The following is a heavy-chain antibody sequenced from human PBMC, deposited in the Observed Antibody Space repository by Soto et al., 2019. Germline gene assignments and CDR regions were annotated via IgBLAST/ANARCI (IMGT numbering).Heavy chain of an antibody. D-gene: IGHD1-1*01. J-gene: IGHJ4*02. Sequence: EVQLVESGGGLVQPGGSLRLSCAASGFTFSSYWMSWARQAPGKGLEWVANIKQDGSEKYYVDSVRGRFTISRDNAKNSLYLQLNSLRAEDTAVYYCARVAGPGFDYWGQGNLVTVSS. CDR2: IKQDGSEK. CDR1: GFTFSSYW. CDR3: ARVAGPGFDY. V-gene: IGHV3-7*01.